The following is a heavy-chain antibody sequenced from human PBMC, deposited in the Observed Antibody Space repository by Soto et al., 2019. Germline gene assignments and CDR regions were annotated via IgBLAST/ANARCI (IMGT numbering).Heavy chain of an antibody. CDR2: SRNKANSYTT. J-gene: IGHJ4*02. Sequence: EVQLVESGGGLVQPGGSLRLSCAASGFTFSDHYMDWVRQAQGKGLEWVGRSRNKANSYTTEYAASVKGRFTISRDDSKNSLYLQMHSLKTEETAVYYCARASWNWGQGTLVTVSS. V-gene: IGHV3-72*01. CDR3: ARASWN. CDR1: GFTFSDHY. D-gene: IGHD1-1*01.